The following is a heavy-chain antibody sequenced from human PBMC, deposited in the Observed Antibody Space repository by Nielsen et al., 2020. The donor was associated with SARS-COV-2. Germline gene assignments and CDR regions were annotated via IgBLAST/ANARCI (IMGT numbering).Heavy chain of an antibody. CDR1: GYTFNGYY. V-gene: IGHV1-2*02. Sequence: ASVQVSCKASGYTFNGYYMHWVRQAPGQGLEWMGWINPNSGGTNYAQKFQGRVTMTRDTSISTAYMELRRLRSDDTAVYYCARDVNMITFGGVMYYFDYWGQGTLITVSS. CDR3: ARDVNMITFGGVMYYFDY. CDR2: INPNSGGT. J-gene: IGHJ4*02. D-gene: IGHD3-16*01.